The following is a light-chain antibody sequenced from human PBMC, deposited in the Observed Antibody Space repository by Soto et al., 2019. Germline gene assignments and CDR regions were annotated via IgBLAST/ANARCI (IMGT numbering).Light chain of an antibody. CDR1: SSDVSDYNY. CDR2: DVS. Sequence: QSALTQPASVSGSPGQSITISCTGTSSDVSDYNYVSWYQQHPGKAPKLMIFDVSNRPSGVSNRFSGSKSGNTASLTISGLQAEDEADYYCSSYTSSSTRVFGTGTKLTVL. V-gene: IGLV2-14*01. CDR3: SSYTSSSTRV. J-gene: IGLJ1*01.